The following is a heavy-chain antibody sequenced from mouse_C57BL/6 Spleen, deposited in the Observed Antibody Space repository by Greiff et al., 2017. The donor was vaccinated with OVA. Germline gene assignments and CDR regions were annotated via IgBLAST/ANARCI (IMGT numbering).Heavy chain of an antibody. Sequence: VKLMESGPGLVAPSQSLSITCTVSGFSLTSYAISWVRQPPGKGLEWLGVIWTGGGTNYNSALKSRLSISKDNSKSQVFLKMNSLQTDDTARYYCASYSNYGYYYAMDYWGQGTSVTVSS. D-gene: IGHD2-5*01. V-gene: IGHV2-9-1*01. CDR3: ASYSNYGYYYAMDY. J-gene: IGHJ4*01. CDR2: IWTGGGT. CDR1: GFSLTSYA.